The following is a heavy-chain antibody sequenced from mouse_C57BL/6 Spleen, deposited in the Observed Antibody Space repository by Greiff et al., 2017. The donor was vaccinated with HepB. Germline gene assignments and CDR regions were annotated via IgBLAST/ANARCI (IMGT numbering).Heavy chain of an antibody. CDR3: ATYYGDY. V-gene: IGHV5-17*01. CDR1: GFTFSDYG. J-gene: IGHJ2*01. D-gene: IGHD1-1*01. CDR2: ISSGSSTI. Sequence: EVKLMESGGGLVKPGGSLKLSCAASGFTFSDYGMHWVRQAPEKGLEWVAYISSGSSTIYYADTVKGRFTISRDNAKNTLFLQMTSLRSEDTAMYYCATYYGDYWGQGTTLTVSS.